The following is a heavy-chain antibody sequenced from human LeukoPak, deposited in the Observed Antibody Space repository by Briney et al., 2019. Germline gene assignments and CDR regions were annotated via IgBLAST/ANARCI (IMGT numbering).Heavy chain of an antibody. Sequence: PGRSLRLSCAASGFTFSSYGMHWVRQAPGKGLEWVAVIWYDGSNKYYADSVKGRFTISRDNPKNTLYLQMNSLRAEDTAVYYCAKVGGWYEQYYYYYMDVWGKGTTVTVSS. CDR2: IWYDGSNK. D-gene: IGHD6-19*01. J-gene: IGHJ6*03. CDR1: GFTFSSYG. V-gene: IGHV3-33*06. CDR3: AKVGGWYEQYYYYYMDV.